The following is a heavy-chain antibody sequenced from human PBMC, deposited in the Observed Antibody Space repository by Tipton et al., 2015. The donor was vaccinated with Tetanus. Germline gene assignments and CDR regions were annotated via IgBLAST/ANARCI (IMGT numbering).Heavy chain of an antibody. J-gene: IGHJ1*01. D-gene: IGHD1-26*01. CDR1: AGSFSGYY. CDR3: ARLIVGATTSEYFQH. Sequence: TLSLTCAVYAGSFSGYYWTWIRQSPGEGLEWIGEINHSGSTYYNPSLKSRVTISVDTSKNQFSLKLSSVTAADTAVYYCARLIVGATTSEYFQHWGQGTLVTVSS. CDR2: INHSGST. V-gene: IGHV4-34*01.